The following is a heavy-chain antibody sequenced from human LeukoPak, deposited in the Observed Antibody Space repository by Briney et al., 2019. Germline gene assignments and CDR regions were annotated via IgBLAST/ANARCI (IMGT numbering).Heavy chain of an antibody. V-gene: IGHV3-74*01. D-gene: IGHD3-9*01. CDR1: GFTFSNYW. J-gene: IGHJ4*02. CDR2: INGDGSNI. CDR3: ARVLTGSNRQLDY. Sequence: PGGSLRLSCAASGFTFSNYWMHWVRQAPGKGLVWVSRINGDGSNINYADSVRGRFTISRDNAKNTLHLQMNSLRDEDTAVYYCARVLTGSNRQLDYWGQGTLVTVSS.